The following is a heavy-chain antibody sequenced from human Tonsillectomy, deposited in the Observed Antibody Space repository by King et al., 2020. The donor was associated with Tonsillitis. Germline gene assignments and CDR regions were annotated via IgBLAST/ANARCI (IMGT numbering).Heavy chain of an antibody. CDR3: AKDRGNSGYDSPSLDY. CDR1: GFTFDDYA. Sequence: VQLVESGGGLVQPGRSLRLSCAASGFTFDDYAMHWVRQAPGKGLEWVSGISWNSGNRGYADSVKGRFTISRDNAKNSLYLQMNSLRTEDTAVYYCAKDRGNSGYDSPSLDYWGQGTLVTVSS. V-gene: IGHV3-9*01. CDR2: ISWNSGNR. J-gene: IGHJ4*02. D-gene: IGHD5-12*01.